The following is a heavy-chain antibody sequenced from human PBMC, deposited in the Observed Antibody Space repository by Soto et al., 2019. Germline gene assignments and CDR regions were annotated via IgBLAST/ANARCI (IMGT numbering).Heavy chain of an antibody. V-gene: IGHV4-4*02. CDR1: GYSISSRNW. CDR2: IHHSGST. CDR3: ARRKLEMMYVGWFDP. Sequence: QVQLQESGPGLVKPSETLSLTCAVSGYSISSRNWWSWVRQTPGKGLEYIGEIHHSGSTNYNPSLKRRVTMAVDKSKNQFSLNLNSVTAADTAIYYCARRKLEMMYVGWFDPWGQGTLVTVSS. J-gene: IGHJ5*02. D-gene: IGHD2-8*01.